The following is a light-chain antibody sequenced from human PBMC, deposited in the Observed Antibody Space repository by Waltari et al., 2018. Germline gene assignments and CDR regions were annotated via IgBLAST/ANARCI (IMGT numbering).Light chain of an antibody. Sequence: QSVLTQPPSVSGAPGQRVPISCTGSSSNIGAGYAVHWYQQLPGTAPKLLIYGNSNRPSGVPDRFSGSKSGTSASLAITGLQAEDEADYYCQSYDSSLSGGVFGGGTKLTVL. J-gene: IGLJ3*02. CDR2: GNS. CDR1: SSNIGAGYA. V-gene: IGLV1-40*01. CDR3: QSYDSSLSGGV.